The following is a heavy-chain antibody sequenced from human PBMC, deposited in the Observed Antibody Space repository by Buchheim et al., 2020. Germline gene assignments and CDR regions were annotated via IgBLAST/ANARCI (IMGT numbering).Heavy chain of an antibody. J-gene: IGHJ2*01. V-gene: IGHV3-21*01. CDR2: ISSSSSYI. CDR1: GFTFSSYS. Sequence: VQLVESGGGLVRPGGSLRLSCAASGFTFSSYSMNWVLQAPGKGLEWVSSISSSSSYIYYADSVKGRFTISRDTATTSLYLQMNSLRAEDTAVYYCASATVTRYFDLWGRGTL. CDR3: ASATVTRYFDL. D-gene: IGHD4-17*01.